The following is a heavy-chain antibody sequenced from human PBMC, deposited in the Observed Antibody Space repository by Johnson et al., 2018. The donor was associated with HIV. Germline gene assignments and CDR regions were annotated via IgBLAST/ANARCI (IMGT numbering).Heavy chain of an antibody. V-gene: IGHV3-30*02. CDR2: IRYDGNNK. J-gene: IGHJ3*02. D-gene: IGHD3-16*01. CDR1: GLTFSSYG. CDR3: VGVKFYDPDAFDI. Sequence: QVQLVESGGGFVQPGGSLRLSCAASGLTFSSYGMHWVRQAPGKGLAWMACIRYDGNNKYYADSVKGRFTISRDNSKNTLYLQMNSLRADDTAVYYCVGVKFYDPDAFDIWGQGTMVTVSS.